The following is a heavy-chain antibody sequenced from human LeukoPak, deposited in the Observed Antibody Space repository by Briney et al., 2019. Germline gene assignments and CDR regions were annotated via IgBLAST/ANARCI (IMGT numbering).Heavy chain of an antibody. CDR1: GGTFTSYA. D-gene: IGHD6-19*01. CDR2: INAGNGNT. J-gene: IGHJ6*03. CDR3: ARDNVAVAEGIVYYMDV. V-gene: IGHV1-3*01. Sequence: ASVKVSCKASGGTFTSYAMHWVRQAPGQRLEWMGWINAGNGNTKYSQEFQGRVTITRDTSASTAYMELRSLRSDDTAVYYCARDNVAVAEGIVYYMDVWGKGTTVTVSS.